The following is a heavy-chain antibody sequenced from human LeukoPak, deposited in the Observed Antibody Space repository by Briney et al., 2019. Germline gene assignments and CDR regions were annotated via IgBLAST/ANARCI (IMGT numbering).Heavy chain of an antibody. CDR2: ISSSGSTI. Sequence: GGSLRLSCAASGFTFSSYEMNWVRQAPGKGLEWVSYISSSGSTIYYADSVKGRFTVSRDDAKNSLYLQMNSLRAEDTAVYYCARVPPGSSLSYYWGQGTLVTVSS. D-gene: IGHD6-6*01. CDR3: ARVPPGSSLSYY. J-gene: IGHJ4*02. V-gene: IGHV3-48*03. CDR1: GFTFSSYE.